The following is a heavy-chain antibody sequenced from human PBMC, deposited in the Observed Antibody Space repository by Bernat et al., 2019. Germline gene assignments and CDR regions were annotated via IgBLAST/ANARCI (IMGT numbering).Heavy chain of an antibody. CDR2: IYSGGST. CDR1: GFTGSSNY. V-gene: IGHV3-53*04. CDR3: ARGQGGWLQNYYFDY. Sequence: EVQLVESGGGLVQPGGSLRLSCAASGFTGSSNYMSWVRQAPGKGLEWVSVIYSGGSTYYADSVKGRFTISRHNSKNTLYLQMNSLRAEDTAVYYCARGQGGWLQNYYFDYWGQGTLVTVSS. D-gene: IGHD5-24*01. J-gene: IGHJ4*02.